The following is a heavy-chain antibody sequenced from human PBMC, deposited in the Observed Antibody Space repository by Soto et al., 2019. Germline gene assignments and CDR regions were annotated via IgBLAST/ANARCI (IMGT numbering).Heavy chain of an antibody. J-gene: IGHJ6*02. CDR2: IKQDGSEK. Sequence: PGGSLRLSCEASGFTFSSYWMSWVRQAPGQGLEWVANIKQDGSEKYYVDSVKGRFSISRDNAKNSLYLQMNSLRAEDTAVYYFARDPLPSYYYYYGMDVWGQGTTVIVSS. D-gene: IGHD2-2*01. V-gene: IGHV3-7*03. CDR3: ARDPLPSYYYYYGMDV. CDR1: GFTFSSYW.